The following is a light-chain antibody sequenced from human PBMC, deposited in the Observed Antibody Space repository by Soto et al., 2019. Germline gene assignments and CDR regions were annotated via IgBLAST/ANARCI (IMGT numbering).Light chain of an antibody. CDR3: QQSFSTPYT. Sequence: DIQMTQSPSSLSASVGDSVTITCRASESIGSHLNWYHQKPGRAPKLLIQSESSLQSGVPSRFSGSGSGSHFTLSISSLQPGDFATYFCQQSFSTPYTFGQGTRLEIK. CDR2: SES. J-gene: IGKJ5*01. CDR1: ESIGSH. V-gene: IGKV1-39*01.